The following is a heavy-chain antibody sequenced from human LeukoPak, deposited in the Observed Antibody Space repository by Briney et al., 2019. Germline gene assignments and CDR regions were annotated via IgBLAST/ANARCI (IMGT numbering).Heavy chain of an antibody. V-gene: IGHV4-34*01. CDR1: GGSFSGYY. CDR3: ARGNGWLLLDH. J-gene: IGHJ4*02. CDR2: INHSGST. Sequence: SETLSLTCAVYGGSFSGYYWSWIRQPPGKGLEWIGEINHSGSTNYNPSLKSRVTISVDTSKNQFSLKLSSVTAADTAVYYCARGNGWLLLDHWGQGTLVTVSS. D-gene: IGHD3-22*01.